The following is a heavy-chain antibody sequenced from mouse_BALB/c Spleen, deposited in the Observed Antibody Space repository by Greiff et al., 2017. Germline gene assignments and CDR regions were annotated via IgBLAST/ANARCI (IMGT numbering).Heavy chain of an antibody. CDR2: IRLKSNNYAT. D-gene: IGHD2-1*01. Sequence: DVKLVESGGGLVQPGGSMKLSCVASGFTFSNYWMNWVRQSPEKGLEWVAEIRLKSNNYATHYAESVKGRFTISRDDSKSSVYLQMNNLRAEDTGIYYCTRDYGNYYAMDYWGQGTSVTVSS. J-gene: IGHJ4*01. CDR1: GFTFSNYW. CDR3: TRDYGNYYAMDY. V-gene: IGHV6-6*02.